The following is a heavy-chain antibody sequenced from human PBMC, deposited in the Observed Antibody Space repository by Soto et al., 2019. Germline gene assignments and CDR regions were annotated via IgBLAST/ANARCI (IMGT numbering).Heavy chain of an antibody. V-gene: IGHV3-30*18. CDR1: GFTFSSYG. CDR3: AKEGWRRNYYYGMDV. Sequence: QVQLVESGGGVVQPGRSLRLSCAASGFTFSSYGMHWVRQAPGKGLEWVAVISYDGSNKYYADSVKGRFTISRDNSKNTLYLQMNSLRAEDTAVYYCAKEGWRRNYYYGMDVWGQGTTVTVSS. CDR2: ISYDGSNK. J-gene: IGHJ6*02. D-gene: IGHD3-3*01.